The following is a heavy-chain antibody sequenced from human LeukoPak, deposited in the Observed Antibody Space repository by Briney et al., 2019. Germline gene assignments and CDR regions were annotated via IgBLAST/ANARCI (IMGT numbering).Heavy chain of an antibody. J-gene: IGHJ5*02. V-gene: IGHV4-34*01. CDR1: GGSFSGYY. CDR3: ARGRRITMIVVVINGNWFDP. Sequence: PSETLSLTCAVYGGSFSGYYWSWIRQPPGKGLEWIGEINHSGSTNYNPSLKSRVTISVDTSKNQFSLKLSSVTAADTAVYYCARGRRITMIVVVINGNWFDPWGQGTLVTVSS. CDR2: INHSGST. D-gene: IGHD3-22*01.